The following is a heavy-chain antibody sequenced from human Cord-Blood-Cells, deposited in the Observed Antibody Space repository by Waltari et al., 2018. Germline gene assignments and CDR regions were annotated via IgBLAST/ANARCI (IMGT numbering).Heavy chain of an antibody. CDR3: ARVSLLTGDAFDI. CDR1: GYTFTSYD. V-gene: IGHV1-8*03. J-gene: IGHJ3*02. D-gene: IGHD7-27*01. Sequence: QVQLVQSGAEVKKPGASVKVSCKASGYTFTSYDINWVRQATGQGLEWMGGMNPNSGNTGYGQKFQGGGTITRNTSISTAYMGLSSLRSEDTAVDYCARVSLLTGDAFDIWGQGTMVTVSS. CDR2: MNPNSGNT.